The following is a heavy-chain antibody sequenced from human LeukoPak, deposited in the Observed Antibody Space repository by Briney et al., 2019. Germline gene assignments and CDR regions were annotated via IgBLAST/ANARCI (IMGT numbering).Heavy chain of an antibody. Sequence: APVKVSCKASGYTFTIYGISWVRQAPGQGLEWMGWISAYNGNTNYAQKLQGRVTMTTDTSTSTAYMELRSLRSDDTAVYYCARGPLGVVVPAAIFGWFDPWGQGTLVTVSS. CDR3: ARGPLGVVVPAAIFGWFDP. CDR2: ISAYNGNT. D-gene: IGHD2-2*01. J-gene: IGHJ5*02. V-gene: IGHV1-18*01. CDR1: GYTFTIYG.